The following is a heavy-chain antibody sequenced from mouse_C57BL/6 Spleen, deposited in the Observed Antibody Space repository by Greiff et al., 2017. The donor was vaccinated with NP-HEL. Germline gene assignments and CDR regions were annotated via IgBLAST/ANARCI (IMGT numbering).Heavy chain of an antibody. Sequence: QVQLQQSGPELVKPGASVKISCKASGYAFSSSWMNWVKQRPGKGLEWIGRIYPGDGDTNYNGKFKGKATLTADKSSSTAYKKHSRVTSEDSAVYCCARWKFYLYAREDRGQGSSVTGSS. CDR3: ARWKFYLYARED. CDR1: GYAFSSSW. D-gene: IGHD5-5*01. V-gene: IGHV1-82*01. CDR2: IYPGDGDT. J-gene: IGHJ4*01.